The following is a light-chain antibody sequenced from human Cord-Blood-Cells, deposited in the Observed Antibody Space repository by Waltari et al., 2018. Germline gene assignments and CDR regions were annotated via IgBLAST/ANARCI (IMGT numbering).Light chain of an antibody. Sequence: QSALTQPRSVSGSPGQSVTISCTGTSSDVGGYTYVSWYQQHPGKAPKLMIYDGSKRPDGVPDLFSGSKAGNTASLTISGLQAEDEADYYCCSYAGSYTLVFGGGTKLTVL. CDR2: DGS. CDR1: SSDVGGYTY. V-gene: IGLV2-11*01. J-gene: IGLJ2*01. CDR3: CSYAGSYTLV.